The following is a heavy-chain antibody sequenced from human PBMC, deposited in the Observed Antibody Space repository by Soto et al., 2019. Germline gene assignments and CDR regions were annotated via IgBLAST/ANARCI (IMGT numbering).Heavy chain of an antibody. V-gene: IGHV3-74*01. CDR3: AAGGSSYYAN. CDR1: GFTFSTYW. J-gene: IGHJ4*02. CDR2: IKTDGTYA. D-gene: IGHD3-22*01. Sequence: EVQLVESGGDLVQPGGSLRLSCAASGFTFSTYWMHWVRQAPGKGLLWVSRIKTDGTYATYADSVKGLFTISRDNAKNTLYLQMNSLRVEDAAVYYCAAGGSSYYANWGQGTLVTVSS.